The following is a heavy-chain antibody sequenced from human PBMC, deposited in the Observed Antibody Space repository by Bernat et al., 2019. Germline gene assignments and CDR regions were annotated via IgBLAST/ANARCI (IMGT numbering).Heavy chain of an antibody. J-gene: IGHJ3*02. CDR3: ARTLGVAGRDAFDI. CDR2: IYYSGST. CDR1: GGSVSSGSYY. V-gene: IGHV4-61*01. D-gene: IGHD6-19*01. Sequence: QVQLQESGPGLVKPSETLSLTCTVSGGSVSSGSYYWSWIRQPPGKGLEWIGYIYYSGSTNYNPSLKSRVTISVDTSKNQFSLKLSSVTAADTAVYYCARTLGVAGRDAFDIWGQGTMVTVSS.